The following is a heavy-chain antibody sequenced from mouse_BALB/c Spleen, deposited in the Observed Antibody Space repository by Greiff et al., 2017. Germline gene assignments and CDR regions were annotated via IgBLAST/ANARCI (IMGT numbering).Heavy chain of an antibody. CDR1: GFTFSSYA. J-gene: IGHJ3*01. V-gene: IGHV5-6-5*01. CDR3: ARGPYDYYSWFAY. CDR2: ISSGGST. D-gene: IGHD2-4*01. Sequence: EVHLVESGGGLVKPGGSLKLSCAASGFTFSSYAMSWVRQTPEKRLEWVASISSGGSTYYPDSVKGRFTISRDNARNILYLQMSSLRSEDTAMYYCARGPYDYYSWFAYWGQGTLVTVSA.